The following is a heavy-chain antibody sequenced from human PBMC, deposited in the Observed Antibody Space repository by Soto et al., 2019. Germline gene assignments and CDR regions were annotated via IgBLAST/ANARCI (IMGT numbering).Heavy chain of an antibody. J-gene: IGHJ4*02. D-gene: IGHD2-8*01. CDR3: ARKSDSSPVPEADGV. Sequence: EVQLVETGGGWIQPGGSLRLSCAASGFSVGSNYMTWVRQSPGKGLKWVALIFSNGDTDYADSVKGRFYISRDNFKTNLSLPMNNLRAEDTAVYDCARKSDSSPVPEADGVWGRGTLVTVSS. CDR1: GFSVGSNY. V-gene: IGHV3-53*02. CDR2: IFSNGDT.